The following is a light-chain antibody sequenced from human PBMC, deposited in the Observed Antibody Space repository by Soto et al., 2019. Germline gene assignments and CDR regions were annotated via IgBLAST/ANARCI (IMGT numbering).Light chain of an antibody. V-gene: IGLV4-69*01. Sequence: QSVLTQSPSASASLGASVKLTCTLSSGHSHYAIAWHQQQSEKGPRYLMKLNSDGSHSKGAGIPDRFSGSSPGAERYLTISSRQSEDEADYYCQTWGSGIVVFGGGTKLTVL. CDR2: LNSDGSH. CDR3: QTWGSGIVV. J-gene: IGLJ2*01. CDR1: SGHSHYA.